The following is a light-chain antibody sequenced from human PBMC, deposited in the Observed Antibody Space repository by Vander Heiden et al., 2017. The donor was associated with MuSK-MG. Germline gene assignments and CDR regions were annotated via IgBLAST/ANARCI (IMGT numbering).Light chain of an antibody. CDR2: AAS. Sequence: DIQMTQSPSSLSASVGDRVTISCRSSQNIKNYLNWYQQKPGKAPELLISAASNLQSGVPSRFSGSGSGTDYSLTIIMLQPEDFATYFCQQSYSTPQTFGQGTKLDIK. CDR1: QNIKNY. J-gene: IGKJ2*01. CDR3: QQSYSTPQT. V-gene: IGKV1-39*01.